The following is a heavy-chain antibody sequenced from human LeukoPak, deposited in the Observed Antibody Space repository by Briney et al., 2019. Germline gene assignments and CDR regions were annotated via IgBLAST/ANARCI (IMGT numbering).Heavy chain of an antibody. Sequence: GGSLRLSCAASGFTFSSYWMRWVRQAPGKGLEWVSGISGSGVSTYYADSVKGRFTISRDNSNNTLYLQINSLRAEDTAVYYCAKDSGTYYFDYWGQGTLVTVSS. J-gene: IGHJ4*02. V-gene: IGHV3-23*01. CDR2: ISGSGVST. CDR1: GFTFSSYW. D-gene: IGHD2-15*01. CDR3: AKDSGTYYFDY.